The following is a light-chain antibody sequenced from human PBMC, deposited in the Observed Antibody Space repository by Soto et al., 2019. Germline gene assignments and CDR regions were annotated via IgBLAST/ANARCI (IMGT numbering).Light chain of an antibody. J-gene: IGLJ1*01. CDR2: EVS. V-gene: IGLV2-14*01. Sequence: QSVLTQPASVSGSPGQSITISCTGSSNDIGAYKYVSWYQQHPGKAPKLIIFEVSNQPSGVSNRFSGSKSGNTASLTIAGLQAEDEADYHCSSYTTGSTLYVFGGGTKVTVL. CDR3: SSYTTGSTLYV. CDR1: SNDIGAYKY.